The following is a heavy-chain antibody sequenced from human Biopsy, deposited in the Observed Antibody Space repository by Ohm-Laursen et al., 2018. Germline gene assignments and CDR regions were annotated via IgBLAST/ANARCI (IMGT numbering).Heavy chain of an antibody. D-gene: IGHD3-22*01. V-gene: IGHV4-34*01. CDR1: GESFNGYY. CDR3: VRGVDYYDPYHYYALDV. CDR2: INHSGRT. J-gene: IGHJ6*02. Sequence: KTLSLTCAVYGESFNGYYWSWIRQTPGKGLEWIGEINHSGRTNYNPSLKSRVTISVDTSKNQFSLKVRSATAADTAVYYCVRGVDYYDPYHYYALDVWGQGTTVTVSS.